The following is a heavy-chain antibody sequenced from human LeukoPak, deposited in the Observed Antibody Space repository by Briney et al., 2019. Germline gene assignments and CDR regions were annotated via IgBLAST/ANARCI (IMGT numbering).Heavy chain of an antibody. Sequence: GGSLRLSCAASGFTFSSYAMHWVRRAPGKGLEWVAVISYDGSNKYYADSVKGRFTISRDNSKNTLYLQMNSLRAEDTAVYYCARDGGLRYLHYWGQGTLVTVSS. CDR2: ISYDGSNK. J-gene: IGHJ4*02. CDR3: ARDGGLRYLHY. V-gene: IGHV3-30-3*01. D-gene: IGHD3-9*01. CDR1: GFTFSSYA.